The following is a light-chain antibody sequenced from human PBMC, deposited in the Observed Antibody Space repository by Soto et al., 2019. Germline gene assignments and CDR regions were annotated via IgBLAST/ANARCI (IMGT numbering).Light chain of an antibody. CDR1: QDIINY. CDR3: QHYDSLPPT. CDR2: DAT. J-gene: IGKJ4*01. V-gene: IGKV1-33*01. Sequence: DIQMTQSPSSLSASVGDRVTITCQASQDIINYLNWYQQKPGKAPKLLIYDATSLERGVPSRFSGSGSGTEFTFTISSLQSEDIATYYCQHYDSLPPTFGGGTKVEIK.